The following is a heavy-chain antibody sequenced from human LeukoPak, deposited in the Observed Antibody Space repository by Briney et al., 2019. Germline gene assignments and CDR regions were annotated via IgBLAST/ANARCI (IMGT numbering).Heavy chain of an antibody. J-gene: IGHJ2*01. V-gene: IGHV3-23*01. CDR2: ISSSGSGGNT. Sequence: GGSLRLSCTASGFICSDYAMSWARQAPGKGLEWVAGISSSGSGGNTYYADSVKGRFTISRDTSKNILFLQMNTLRAEDTAIYYCAEDRTVGASYWYFDLWGRGTLVTVSS. D-gene: IGHD1-26*01. CDR1: GFICSDYA. CDR3: AEDRTVGASYWYFDL.